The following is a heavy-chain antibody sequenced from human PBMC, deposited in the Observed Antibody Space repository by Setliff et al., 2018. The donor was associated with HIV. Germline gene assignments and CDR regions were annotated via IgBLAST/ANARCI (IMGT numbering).Heavy chain of an antibody. V-gene: IGHV3-21*01. CDR1: GFTLRSFG. Sequence: GGSLRLSCEASGFTLRSFGMNWVRQAPGKGLEWVSSISSSSTYIYYADSVKGRFTISRDNAKNSLYLQMNSLRAEDTAVYYCASPVFYGGNSSWGQGTLVTVSS. J-gene: IGHJ5*02. CDR2: ISSSSTYI. D-gene: IGHD4-17*01. CDR3: ASPVFYGGNSS.